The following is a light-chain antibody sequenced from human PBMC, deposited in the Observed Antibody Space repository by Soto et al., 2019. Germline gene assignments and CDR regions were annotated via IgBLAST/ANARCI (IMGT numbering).Light chain of an antibody. CDR3: QQYDTPPFT. CDR2: GAS. Sequence: IVFTQSPPTLSLSPGKRATLSCRASQNISSYLIWYQQKPGQAPRLLIYGASYRATGIPDRFSGSGSGTEFTLTISRLEPEDFAVYYCQQYDTPPFTFGPGTKVDIK. CDR1: QNISSY. J-gene: IGKJ3*01. V-gene: IGKV3-20*01.